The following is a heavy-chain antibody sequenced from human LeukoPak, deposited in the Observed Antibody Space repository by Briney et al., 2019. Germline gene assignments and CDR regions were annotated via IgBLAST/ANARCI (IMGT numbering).Heavy chain of an antibody. Sequence: SRVTMSVDTSKNQFSLKLSSVTAADTAVYYCARHQYYYGSSGIYFFDYWGQGALVTVSS. D-gene: IGHD3-22*01. V-gene: IGHV4-59*08. CDR3: ARHQYYYGSSGIYFFDY. J-gene: IGHJ4*02.